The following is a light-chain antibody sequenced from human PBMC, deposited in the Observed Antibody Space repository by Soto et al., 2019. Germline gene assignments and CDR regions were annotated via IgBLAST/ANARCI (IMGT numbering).Light chain of an antibody. V-gene: IGKV1-5*03. CDR3: QQYNSYSWT. CDR2: KAS. Sequence: IHMAQSPSTLSASLRDRVAITCRASHSISSWLAWYQQKPAKAPNLLINKASTLKSGVPSRFSGSGSGTEFTLTISSLQPDDFATDYCQQYNSYSWTFGQGTKVDIK. CDR1: HSISSW. J-gene: IGKJ1*01.